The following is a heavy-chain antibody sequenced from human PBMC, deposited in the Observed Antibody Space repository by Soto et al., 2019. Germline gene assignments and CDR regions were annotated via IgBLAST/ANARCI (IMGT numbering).Heavy chain of an antibody. J-gene: IGHJ3*02. CDR2: ISGSGGST. D-gene: IGHD2-2*01. V-gene: IGHV3-23*01. Sequence: GGSLRLSCAASGFTFSSYAMSWVRQAPGKGLEWVSAISGSGGSTYYADSVKGRFTISRDNSKNTLYLQMNSLRAEDTAVYYCAKGAFTSCLPQCAFDIWGQGTMVTVSS. CDR1: GFTFSSYA. CDR3: AKGAFTSCLPQCAFDI.